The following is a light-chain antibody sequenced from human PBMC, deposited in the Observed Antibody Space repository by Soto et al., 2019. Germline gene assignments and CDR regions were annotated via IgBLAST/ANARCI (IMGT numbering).Light chain of an antibody. J-gene: IGKJ1*01. CDR3: QQYGSSSSWT. CDR2: GAS. CDR1: QSVSSK. V-gene: IGKV3-20*01. Sequence: EIVMTQSPATLSVSPGEGATLSCRASQSVSSKLAWYQQKPGQAPRLLIYGASSRATGIPDRFSGSGSGTDFTLTISRLEPEDFAVYYCQQYGSSSSWTFGQGTKVDIK.